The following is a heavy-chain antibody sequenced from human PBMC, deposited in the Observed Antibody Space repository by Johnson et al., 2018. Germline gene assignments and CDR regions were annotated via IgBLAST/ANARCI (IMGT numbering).Heavy chain of an antibody. CDR2: IKSKTDGGTT. CDR1: GFTFSNAW. V-gene: IGHV3-15*07. J-gene: IGHJ6*03. CDR3: ARVFNDFSGYYYYMDV. Sequence: VQLVQSGGGLVKXGGSLRLSCAASGFTFSNAWMNWVRQAPGKGLEWVGRIKSKTDGGTTDYAAPVKGRFTISRDDSKNTLYLQMNSLRPEDTAVYYCARVFNDFSGYYYYMDVWGKGTTVTVSS. D-gene: IGHD3-3*01.